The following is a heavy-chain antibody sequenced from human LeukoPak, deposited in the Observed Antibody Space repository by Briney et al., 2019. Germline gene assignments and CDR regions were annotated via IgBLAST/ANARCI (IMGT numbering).Heavy chain of an antibody. Sequence: QPGGSLRLSCAASGFTFSSYEMNWVRQAPGKGLEWVSYISSSGSTIYYADSVKGRFTISRDNAKKSLYLQMNSLRAEDTAVYYCARDDDFWSGSGYYYYGMDVWGQGTTVTVSS. V-gene: IGHV3-48*03. CDR2: ISSSGSTI. J-gene: IGHJ6*02. CDR1: GFTFSSYE. CDR3: ARDDDFWSGSGYYYYGMDV. D-gene: IGHD3-3*01.